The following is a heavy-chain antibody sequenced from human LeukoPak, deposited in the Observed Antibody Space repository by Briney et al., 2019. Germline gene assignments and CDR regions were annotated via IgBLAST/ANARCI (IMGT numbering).Heavy chain of an antibody. CDR2: IYYSATT. V-gene: IGHV4-39*01. CDR3: ARSLVVGATYPYH. D-gene: IGHD1-26*01. CDR1: GGSISSSSYY. Sequence: SETLSLTCTVSGGSISSSSYYWGWIRQPPGKGLEWIGSIYYSATTYYNPSLKSRVSISVDTSKNQFSLKLSSVSAADTAVYYCARSLVVGATYPYHWGQGTLVTVSS. J-gene: IGHJ5*02.